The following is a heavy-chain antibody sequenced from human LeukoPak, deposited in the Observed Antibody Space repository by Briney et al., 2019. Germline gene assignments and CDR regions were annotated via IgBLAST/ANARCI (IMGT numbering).Heavy chain of an antibody. Sequence: SETLSLTCTVSGGSISSSSYYWGWIRQPPGKGLEWIGSIYYSGSTYYNPSLKSRVTISVDTSKNQFSLKLSSVTAADTAVYYCARHPTYYYDSSGERAAAFDIWGQGTMVTVSS. CDR1: GGSISSSSYY. J-gene: IGHJ3*02. D-gene: IGHD3-22*01. V-gene: IGHV4-39*01. CDR3: ARHPTYYYDSSGERAAAFDI. CDR2: IYYSGST.